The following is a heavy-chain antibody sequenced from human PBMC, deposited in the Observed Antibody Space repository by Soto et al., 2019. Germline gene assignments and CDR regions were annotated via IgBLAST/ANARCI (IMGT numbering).Heavy chain of an antibody. J-gene: IGHJ5*02. Sequence: QHLCLTCYISGNNVSSTTSSWNWNSQFSSGVLEWLGRTYFRSKWYNDYAVSVKSRIIINPDTSNNPFSLQLNSVTPEDTAVYFCAKGDNLGPKTGYAFDPWGQGIMVTVS. CDR2: TYFRSKWYN. D-gene: IGHD5-12*01. CDR1: GNNVSSTTSS. CDR3: AKGDNLGPKTGYAFDP. V-gene: IGHV6-1*01.